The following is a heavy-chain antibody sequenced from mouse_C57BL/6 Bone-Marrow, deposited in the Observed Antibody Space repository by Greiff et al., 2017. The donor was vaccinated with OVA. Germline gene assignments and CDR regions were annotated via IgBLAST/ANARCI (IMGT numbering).Heavy chain of an antibody. Sequence: VQLQQSGAELVRPGASVTLSCKASGYTFTDYEMHWVKQTPVHGLVWIGAIDPETGGTAYNQKFKGKAILTADKSSSTAYMELRSLTSEDSAVYYCTRGYSSYYSMDYGGRGTSVTVTS. V-gene: IGHV1-15*01. CDR2: IDPETGGT. J-gene: IGHJ4*01. D-gene: IGHD2-5*01. CDR1: GYTFTDYE. CDR3: TRGYSSYYSMDY.